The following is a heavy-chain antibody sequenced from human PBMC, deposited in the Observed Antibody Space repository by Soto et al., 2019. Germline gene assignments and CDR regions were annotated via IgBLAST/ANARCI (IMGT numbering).Heavy chain of an antibody. CDR3: VREDSSGYNFFAY. CDR2: MSHSGST. V-gene: IGHV4-4*02. CDR1: GGSVTTNYW. J-gene: IGHJ4*02. Sequence: SETLSLTCAVSGGSVTTNYWWGWVRQSPVTGLEWIGDMSHSGSTSYNPSLKSRLTISVDTSKNQFSLRLTSVTAADTAVYYCVREDSSGYNFFAYGGQETRVTVS. D-gene: IGHD3-22*01.